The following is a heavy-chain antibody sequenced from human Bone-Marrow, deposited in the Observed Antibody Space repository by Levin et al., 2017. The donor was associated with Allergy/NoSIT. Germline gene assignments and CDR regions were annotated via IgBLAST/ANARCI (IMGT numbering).Heavy chain of an antibody. J-gene: IGHJ4*02. V-gene: IGHV4-31*03. CDR2: IYYSGTI. D-gene: IGHD3-22*01. CDR1: GGSISSGNYY. Sequence: SQTLSLTCTVSGGSISSGNYYWSWIRQHPGKGLQWIGYIYYSGTIYYNPSLKSRISISIDTSENQFSLNLRSVTAADTAMYYCARVPFAQRYYYDSSGHYFDSWGQGSLVTVSS. CDR3: ARVPFAQRYYYDSSGHYFDS.